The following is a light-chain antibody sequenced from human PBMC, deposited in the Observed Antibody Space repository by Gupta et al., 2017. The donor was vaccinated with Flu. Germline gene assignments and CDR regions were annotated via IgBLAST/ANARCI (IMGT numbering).Light chain of an antibody. CDR1: QSISSD. Sequence: GDRVTITCRASQSISSDLEWYQQKPGEAPRLLIYDASSLESGVPSRFSGSGAGTDFTLTISSLQPEDSATYFCQQINNYPLYTFGQGTKVDIK. J-gene: IGKJ2*01. CDR3: QQINNYPLYT. V-gene: IGKV1D-13*01. CDR2: DAS.